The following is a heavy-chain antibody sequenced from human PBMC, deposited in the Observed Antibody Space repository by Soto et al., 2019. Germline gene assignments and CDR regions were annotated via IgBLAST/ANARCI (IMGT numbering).Heavy chain of an antibody. Sequence: SETLSLTCTVSGGSISSYYWSWIRQPPGKGLEWIGYIYYSGSTNYNPSLKSRVTISVDTSKNQFSLKLSSVTAADTAVYYCGRRAWNYEEDYYYYMDVWGKGTTVTVSS. CDR1: GGSISSYY. V-gene: IGHV4-59*01. J-gene: IGHJ6*03. D-gene: IGHD1-7*01. CDR2: IYYSGST. CDR3: GRRAWNYEEDYYYYMDV.